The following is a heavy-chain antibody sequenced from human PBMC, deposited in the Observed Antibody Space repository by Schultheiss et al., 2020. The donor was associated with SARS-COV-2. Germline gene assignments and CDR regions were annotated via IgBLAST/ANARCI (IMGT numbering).Heavy chain of an antibody. V-gene: IGHV3-23*01. D-gene: IGHD3-10*01. J-gene: IGHJ4*02. CDR3: AKAMYSYGSGRNFDD. CDR1: GFTFSSYA. CDR2: ISGSGGDMT. Sequence: GESLKISCAASGFTFSSYAMSWVRQAPGKGLEWVSAISGSGGDMTYFSDSVKGRFTVSRDNSKNTLYLQMSSLTVEDTAVYYCAKAMYSYGSGRNFDDWGQGSLVTVSS.